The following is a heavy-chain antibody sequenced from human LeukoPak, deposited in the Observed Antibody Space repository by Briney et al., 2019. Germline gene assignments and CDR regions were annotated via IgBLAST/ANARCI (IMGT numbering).Heavy chain of an antibody. CDR3: ARGTSGYGMDV. CDR2: ISSSSSYI. Sequence: GGSLRLSCAVSGFTFSSYSMNWVRQAPGKGLEWVSSISSSSSYIYYADSVRGRFTISRDNAKKSLYLQMNSLRAEDTAVYYCARGTSGYGMDVWGQGTTVTVSS. J-gene: IGHJ6*02. CDR1: GFTFSSYS. V-gene: IGHV3-21*01.